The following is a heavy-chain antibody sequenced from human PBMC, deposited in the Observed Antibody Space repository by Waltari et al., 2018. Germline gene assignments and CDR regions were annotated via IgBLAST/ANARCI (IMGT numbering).Heavy chain of an antibody. J-gene: IGHJ4*02. V-gene: IGHV3-30*04. CDR3: ARDQGSGEQYDY. CDR2: ISYDGSNK. Sequence: QAPGKGLEWVAVISYDGSNKYYVDSVKGRFTISRDNSKNTLYLQMNSLRTEDTAVYYCARDQGSGEQYDYWGQGTLVTVSS.